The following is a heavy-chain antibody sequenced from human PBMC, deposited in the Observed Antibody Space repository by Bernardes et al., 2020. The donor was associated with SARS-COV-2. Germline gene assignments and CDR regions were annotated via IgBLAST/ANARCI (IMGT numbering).Heavy chain of an antibody. Sequence: GGSLRLSCAVSGFTFSRYGMHWVRQAPGKGLEWVAVIWYDGSNKYYSDSVKGRFTISRDNSKNTLYLQMNSLRAEETAIYFCARDNNGGWAGDPSFDYWGQGTLVTVSS. V-gene: IGHV3-33*01. CDR2: IWYDGSNK. CDR3: ARDNNGGWAGDPSFDY. CDR1: GFTFSRYG. D-gene: IGHD7-27*01. J-gene: IGHJ4*02.